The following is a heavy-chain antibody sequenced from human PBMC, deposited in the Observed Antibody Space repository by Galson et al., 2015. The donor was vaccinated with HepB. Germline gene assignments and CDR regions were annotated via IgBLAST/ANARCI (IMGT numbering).Heavy chain of an antibody. CDR1: GFIFSSFG. Sequence: SLRLSCAASGFIFSSFGMHWVRQAPGKGLEWVTILSHDETKIDYADSVKGRFTISRDNSKNTLYLQMDNLRPEDTAMYFCAKTPRAYGDYSYDHSGQGTLVTVSS. D-gene: IGHD4-17*01. CDR3: AKTPRAYGDYSYDH. V-gene: IGHV3-30*18. J-gene: IGHJ4*02. CDR2: LSHDETKI.